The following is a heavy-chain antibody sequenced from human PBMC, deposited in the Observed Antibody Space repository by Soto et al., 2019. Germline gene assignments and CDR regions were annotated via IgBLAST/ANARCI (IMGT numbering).Heavy chain of an antibody. J-gene: IGHJ1*01. D-gene: IGHD6-13*01. CDR1: GFTFDDYA. Sequence: EVQLVESGGGLVQPGRSLRLSCAASGFTFDDYAMHWVRQVPGKGLEWVSGINWNSGSIGYGDSVKGRFAISRDNAKNSLHLQMNSRSAEDTAFYYCVKDESINWYSGHFRHWGQGTLVTVSS. CDR3: VKDESINWYSGHFRH. V-gene: IGHV3-9*01. CDR2: INWNSGSI.